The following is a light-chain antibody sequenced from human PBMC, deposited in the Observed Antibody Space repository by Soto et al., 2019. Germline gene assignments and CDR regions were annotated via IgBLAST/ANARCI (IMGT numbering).Light chain of an antibody. V-gene: IGKV3D-15*01. CDR3: QQYNNWPPIT. J-gene: IGKJ5*01. CDR1: QSVSSY. CDR2: GAS. Sequence: EIVLTQSPATLSLSPGARATLSCRASQSVSSYLAWYQHKAGQAPRLLIYGASTRATGIPARFSGSGSGAEFTLTISSLQSEDFAVYYCQQYNNWPPITFGQGTRLEIK.